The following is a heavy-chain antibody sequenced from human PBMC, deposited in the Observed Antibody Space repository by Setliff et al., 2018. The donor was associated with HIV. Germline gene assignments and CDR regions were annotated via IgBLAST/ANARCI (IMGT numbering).Heavy chain of an antibody. CDR3: AKGSVRMHYYDSSGYFQH. CDR1: GISFSSYA. J-gene: IGHJ1*01. Sequence: GGSLRLSCEASGISFSSYAMNWVRQAPGKGLEWVSVIGGSGGSTYYADSVKGRFTIPRNNSKNTLYLQMNSLRAEDTAVYYCAKGSVRMHYYDSSGYFQHWGQGTPVTVSS. D-gene: IGHD3-22*01. V-gene: IGHV3-23*01. CDR2: IGGSGGST.